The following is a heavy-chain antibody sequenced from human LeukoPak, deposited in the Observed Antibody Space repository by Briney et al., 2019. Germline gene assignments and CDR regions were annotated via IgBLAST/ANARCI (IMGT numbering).Heavy chain of an antibody. J-gene: IGHJ5*02. Sequence: VASVKVSRKASGYTFTSYDINWVRQATGQGLEWMGWMNPNSGNTGYAQKFQGRVTMTRNTSISTAYMELSSLRSEDTAVYYCARGVVVPADWFDPWGQGTLVTVSS. CDR2: MNPNSGNT. V-gene: IGHV1-8*01. CDR3: ARGVVVPADWFDP. D-gene: IGHD2-2*01. CDR1: GYTFTSYD.